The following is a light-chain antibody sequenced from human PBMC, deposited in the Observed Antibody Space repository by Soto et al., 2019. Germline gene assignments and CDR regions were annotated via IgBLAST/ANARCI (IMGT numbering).Light chain of an antibody. Sequence: EIVLTQSPGTLFLSPGERATLSCRAGQSVSSSYLAWYQQKPGQTPRLLIYGASSRATGIPDRFSGSGSGTDFTLTISRLEPEDFAVYYCQQYGSSPYTFGQGTKLEIK. V-gene: IGKV3-20*01. CDR1: QSVSSSY. CDR2: GAS. J-gene: IGKJ2*01. CDR3: QQYGSSPYT.